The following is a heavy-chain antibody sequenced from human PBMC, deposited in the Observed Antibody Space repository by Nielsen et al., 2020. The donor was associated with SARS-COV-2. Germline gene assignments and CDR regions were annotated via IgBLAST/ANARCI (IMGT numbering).Heavy chain of an antibody. Sequence: WIRQPPGKGLEWVSAISGSGGSTYYADSVKGRFTISRDNSKNTLYLQMNSLRAEDTAVYYRAKDLSRESATIFGVVIAPAFDYWGQGTLVTVSS. CDR2: ISGSGGST. D-gene: IGHD3-3*01. J-gene: IGHJ4*02. V-gene: IGHV3-23*01. CDR3: AKDLSRESATIFGVVIAPAFDY.